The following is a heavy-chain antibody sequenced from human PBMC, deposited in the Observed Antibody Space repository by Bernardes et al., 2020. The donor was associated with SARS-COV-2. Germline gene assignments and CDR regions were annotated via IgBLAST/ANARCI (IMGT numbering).Heavy chain of an antibody. D-gene: IGHD3-3*01. Sequence: GESLKISCKGSGYSFTNYWIGWVRQMPGKGLEWMGIIYPGDSDTRYSPSFQGQVTISADKSISTAYLQWSSLKASDTAMYYCARHERYYDFWSGSQNWFDPWGQGTLVTVSS. CDR3: ARHERYYDFWSGSQNWFDP. CDR1: GYSFTNYW. J-gene: IGHJ5*02. CDR2: IYPGDSDT. V-gene: IGHV5-51*01.